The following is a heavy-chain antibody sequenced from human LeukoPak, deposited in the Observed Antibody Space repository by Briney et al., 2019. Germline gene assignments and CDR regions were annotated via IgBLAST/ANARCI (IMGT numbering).Heavy chain of an antibody. CDR1: GFTFSSYA. D-gene: IGHD2-2*01. V-gene: IGHV3-23*01. CDR3: AKAVVVVPAATPFDY. J-gene: IGHJ4*02. Sequence: PGGSLRLSCAASGFTFSSYAMRWVRQAPGKGLEWVSTISGSGGATYYADSVKGRFTISRDNSKITLYLQMNGLRAEDTALFYCAKAVVVVPAATPFDYWGLGTLVTVSS. CDR2: ISGSGGAT.